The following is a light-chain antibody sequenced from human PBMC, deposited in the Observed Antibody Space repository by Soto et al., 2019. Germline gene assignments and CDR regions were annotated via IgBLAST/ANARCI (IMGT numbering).Light chain of an antibody. CDR2: AAS. Sequence: DIQMTQSPSSLSASVADRVTITCRASQTVSIYLNWYRQKPGKAPKRLIYAASSLQSGVPSRFSGSGSGTEFTLTISSLQPEDFATYFCLQHDSYPWTFGQGTKVDIK. CDR1: QTVSIY. J-gene: IGKJ1*01. V-gene: IGKV1-17*01. CDR3: LQHDSYPWT.